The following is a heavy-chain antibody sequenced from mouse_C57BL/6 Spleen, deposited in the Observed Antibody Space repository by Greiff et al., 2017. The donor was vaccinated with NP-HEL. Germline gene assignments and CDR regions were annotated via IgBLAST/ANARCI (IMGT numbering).Heavy chain of an antibody. J-gene: IGHJ3*01. CDR3: ASHPLSRRFAY. V-gene: IGHV1-19*01. CDR1: GYTFTDYY. CDR2: INPYNGGT. Sequence: EVQLQQSGPVLVKPGASVKMSCKASGYTFTDYYMNWVKQSHGKSLEWIGVINPYNGGTSYNQKFKGKATLTVDKSSSTAYMELNSLTSEDSAVYYCASHPLSRRFAYWGQGTLVTVSA.